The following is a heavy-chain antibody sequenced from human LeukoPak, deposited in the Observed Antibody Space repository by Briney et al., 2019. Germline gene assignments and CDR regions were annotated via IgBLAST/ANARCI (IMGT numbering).Heavy chain of an antibody. CDR2: INLNSGGT. Sequence: ASVNLSCNASGSTFTGYYMHWERQAPGQGLERMGWINLNSGGTNYAKKFQGRVTMTRDTSISTAYMELSRLRSDDTGVYYCARSYYYDSSGYYYVPNFDYWGQGTLVTVSS. V-gene: IGHV1-2*02. CDR3: ARSYYYDSSGYYYVPNFDY. D-gene: IGHD3-22*01. J-gene: IGHJ4*02. CDR1: GSTFTGYY.